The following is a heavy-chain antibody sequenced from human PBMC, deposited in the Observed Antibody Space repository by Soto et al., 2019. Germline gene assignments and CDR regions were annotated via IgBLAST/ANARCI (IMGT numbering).Heavy chain of an antibody. J-gene: IGHJ6*02. D-gene: IGHD3-10*01. CDR2: ISYDGSNK. CDR3: AKGDYFMVGYYYGMDV. Sequence: PGGSLRLSCAASGFTFSSYGMHWVRQAPGKGLEWVAVISYDGSNKYYADSVKGRFTISRDNSKNTLYLQMNSLRAEDTAVYYCAKGDYFMVGYYYGMDVWGQGTTVTVSS. V-gene: IGHV3-30*18. CDR1: GFTFSSYG.